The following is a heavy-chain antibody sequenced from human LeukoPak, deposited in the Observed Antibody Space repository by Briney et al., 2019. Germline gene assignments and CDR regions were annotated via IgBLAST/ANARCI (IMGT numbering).Heavy chain of an antibody. CDR2: FIPIFGTA. Sequence: VASVKVSCKASGGTFSSYAISWVRQATGQGLEWMGGFIPIFGTANYAQKFQGRVTITADESTSTAYMELSSLRSEDTAVYYCARENCSGGSCYNHLGYWGQGTLVTVSS. V-gene: IGHV1-69*13. CDR3: ARENCSGGSCYNHLGY. D-gene: IGHD2-15*01. CDR1: GGTFSSYA. J-gene: IGHJ4*02.